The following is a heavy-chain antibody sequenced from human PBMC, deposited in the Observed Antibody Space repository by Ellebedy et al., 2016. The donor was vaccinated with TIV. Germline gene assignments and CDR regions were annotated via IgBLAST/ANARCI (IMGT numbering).Heavy chain of an antibody. CDR3: ARLNGGGGVCYSYGFDY. D-gene: IGHD2-15*01. V-gene: IGHV3-7*01. CDR1: GFNFNEYS. Sequence: GGSLRLSXAASGFNFNEYSMIWVRQAPGKGLEWVADMKYDGSDEYYVDSVRGRFTISRDNAKKSLYLQMNSLRAEDTAVYYCARLNGGGGVCYSYGFDYWGQGTLVTVSS. J-gene: IGHJ4*02. CDR2: MKYDGSDE.